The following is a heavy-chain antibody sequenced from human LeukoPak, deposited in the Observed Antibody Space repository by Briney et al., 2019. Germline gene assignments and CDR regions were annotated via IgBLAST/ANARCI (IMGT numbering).Heavy chain of an antibody. CDR2: INSDGSST. D-gene: IGHD6-19*01. V-gene: IGHV3-74*01. Sequence: GGSLRLSCAASGFTFSSYWMHWVRQAPGKGLVWVSRINSDGSSTSYADSVKGRFTISRDNAKNSLYLQMNSLRVEDTAVYYCARDGTPNYGSGWVYMDVWGEGTTVTISS. CDR1: GFTFSSYW. CDR3: ARDGTPNYGSGWVYMDV. J-gene: IGHJ6*03.